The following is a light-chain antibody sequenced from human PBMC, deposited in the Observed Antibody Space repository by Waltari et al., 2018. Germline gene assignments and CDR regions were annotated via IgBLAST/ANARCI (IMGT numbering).Light chain of an antibody. CDR2: DAS. CDR3: QHYRSSPPYT. V-gene: IGKV3-20*01. CDR1: QSVSSNY. Sequence: EIVLTQSPGTLSLSPGERAPLPCRASQSVSSNYLAWYQQKPGQAPMLLIYDASSRVTGIPDRFSGSGSGTDFTLTISRLEPEDFAVYYCQHYRSSPPYTFGQGTKLEIK. J-gene: IGKJ2*01.